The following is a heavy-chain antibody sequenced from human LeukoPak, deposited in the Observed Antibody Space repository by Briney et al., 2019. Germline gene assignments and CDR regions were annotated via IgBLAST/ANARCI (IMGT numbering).Heavy chain of an antibody. D-gene: IGHD4-17*01. CDR3: ARAHDYGDYSAFDI. CDR1: GFTVSSNY. CDR2: IYSGGST. Sequence: GGSLRLSCAASGFTVSSNYMGWVRQAPGKGLEWVSVIYSGGSTYYADSVKGRFTISRDNSKNTLYLQMNSLRAEDTAVYYCARAHDYGDYSAFDIWGQGTMVTVSS. J-gene: IGHJ3*02. V-gene: IGHV3-53*01.